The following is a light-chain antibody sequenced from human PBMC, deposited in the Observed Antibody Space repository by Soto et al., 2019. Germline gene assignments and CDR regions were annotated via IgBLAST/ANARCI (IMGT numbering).Light chain of an antibody. J-gene: IGKJ1*01. V-gene: IGKV1-27*01. Sequence: DIQMTQSPSSLSASVGDRVTITCRASQGIGTSLAWDQQKPGRVPNLLMYTASTLLSGVPSRFSGSGSGTDFTLTISSLQPEDVATYYYQRYDSAPWTFGQGTKVEIK. CDR3: QRYDSAPWT. CDR2: TAS. CDR1: QGIGTS.